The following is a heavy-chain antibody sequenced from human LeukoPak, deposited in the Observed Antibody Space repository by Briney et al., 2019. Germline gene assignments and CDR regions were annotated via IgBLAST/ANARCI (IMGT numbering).Heavy chain of an antibody. Sequence: GGSLRLSCAASGFTFTNFWMTWVRQAPGKGLEWVGDIKEDGSDKYYGDSVKGRFTISRDNAKNSLYLQMSSLRDEDTAIYYCASCSYDSSGYFYGWGQGTLVTVSS. CDR3: ASCSYDSSGYFYG. J-gene: IGHJ4*02. D-gene: IGHD3-22*01. CDR2: IKEDGSDK. V-gene: IGHV3-7*01. CDR1: GFTFTNFW.